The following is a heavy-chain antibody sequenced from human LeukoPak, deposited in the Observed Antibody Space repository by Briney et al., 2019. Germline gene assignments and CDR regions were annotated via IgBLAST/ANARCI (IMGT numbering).Heavy chain of an antibody. V-gene: IGHV1-2*02. J-gene: IGHJ6*03. CDR1: GYTFTGYY. CDR2: TNPNSGGT. D-gene: IGHD1-20*01. CDR3: ARETLSGTDYYYYYMDV. Sequence: ASVKVSCKASGYTFTGYYMHWVRQAPGQGLEWMGWTNPNSGGTNYAQKFQGRVTMTRDTSISTAYMELSRLRSDDTAVYYCARETLSGTDYYYYYMDVWGKGTTVTVSS.